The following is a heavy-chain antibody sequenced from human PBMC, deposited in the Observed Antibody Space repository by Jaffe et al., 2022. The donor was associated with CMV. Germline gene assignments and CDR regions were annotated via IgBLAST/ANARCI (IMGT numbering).Heavy chain of an antibody. CDR1: GYTFTSYD. V-gene: IGHV1-8*01. J-gene: IGHJ5*02. D-gene: IGHD5-12*01. Sequence: QVQLVQSGAEVKKPGASVKVSCKASGYTFTSYDINWVRQATGQGLEWMGWMNPNSGNTGYAQKFQGRVTMTRNTSISTAYMELSSLRSEDTAVYYCARFRPVEMATTTQTGPPAWGQGTLVTVSS. CDR2: MNPNSGNT. CDR3: ARFRPVEMATTTQTGPPA.